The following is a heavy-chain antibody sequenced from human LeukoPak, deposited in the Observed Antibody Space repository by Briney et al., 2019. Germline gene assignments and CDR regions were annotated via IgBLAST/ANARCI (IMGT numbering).Heavy chain of an antibody. CDR1: GGSISSYY. D-gene: IGHD3-10*01. J-gene: IGHJ4*02. CDR3: AREGPRDYYGSGSYPIDYFDY. Sequence: SETLSLTCTVSGGSISSYYWSWIRQPPGKGLEWIGYIYYSGSTNYNPSLKSRVTISVDTSKNQFSLKLSSVTAADTAVYYCAREGPRDYYGSGSYPIDYFDYWGQGTLVTVSS. CDR2: IYYSGST. V-gene: IGHV4-59*12.